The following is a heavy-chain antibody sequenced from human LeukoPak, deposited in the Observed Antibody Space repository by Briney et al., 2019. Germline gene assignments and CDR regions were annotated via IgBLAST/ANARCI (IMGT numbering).Heavy chain of an antibody. CDR1: GHTFVSYG. CDR2: INPNSGGT. Sequence: GASVKVSCKASGHTFVSYGISWVRQAPGQGLEWMGWINPNSGGTNYAQKFQGRVSMTRDTSISTAYMEMSRLRSDDTAVYYCARGDDILTGNRDWFDPWGQGTLVTVFS. J-gene: IGHJ5*02. V-gene: IGHV1-2*02. CDR3: ARGDDILTGNRDWFDP. D-gene: IGHD3-9*01.